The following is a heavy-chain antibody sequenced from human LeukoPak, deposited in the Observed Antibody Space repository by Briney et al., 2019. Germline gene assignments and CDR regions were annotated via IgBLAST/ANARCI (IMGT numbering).Heavy chain of an antibody. CDR1: GFTFSSYA. D-gene: IGHD3-22*01. Sequence: GGSLRLSCAASGFTFSSYAMSWVRQAPGKGLEWVSYISSSGSTIYYADSVKGRFTISRDNAKNSLYLQMNSLRAEDTAVYYCARDRAYYDSSGYKYGMDVWGQGTTVTVSS. CDR2: ISSSGSTI. V-gene: IGHV3-48*04. J-gene: IGHJ6*02. CDR3: ARDRAYYDSSGYKYGMDV.